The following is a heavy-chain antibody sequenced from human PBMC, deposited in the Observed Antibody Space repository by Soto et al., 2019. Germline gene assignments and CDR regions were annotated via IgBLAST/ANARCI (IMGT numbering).Heavy chain of an antibody. CDR3: DTEGSSWTKWFDP. CDR2: IYYSGST. CDR1: GGSISSGDYY. J-gene: IGHJ5*02. Sequence: SETLSLTCTVSGGSISSGDYYWSWIRQPPGKGLEWIGYIYYSGSTYYNPSLKSRVTISVDTSKNQFSLKLSSVTAADTAVYYCDTEGSSWTKWFDPWGQGTLVTVSS. V-gene: IGHV4-30-4*01. D-gene: IGHD6-13*01.